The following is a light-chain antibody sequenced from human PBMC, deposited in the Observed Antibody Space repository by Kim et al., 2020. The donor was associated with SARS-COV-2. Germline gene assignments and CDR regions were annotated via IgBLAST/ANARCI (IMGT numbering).Light chain of an antibody. CDR2: ANT. CDR3: QSYDSSLSGSV. J-gene: IGLJ3*02. V-gene: IGLV1-40*01. CDR1: SSNIGAGYD. Sequence: QSVLTQPPSVSGAPGQRVTISCTGSSSNIGAGYDVHWYQHLPGTAPIIIIYANTNRPSVVPDRFSGSTSGTSASLAITGLQAEDEADYYCQSYDSSLSGSVFGGGTKLTVL.